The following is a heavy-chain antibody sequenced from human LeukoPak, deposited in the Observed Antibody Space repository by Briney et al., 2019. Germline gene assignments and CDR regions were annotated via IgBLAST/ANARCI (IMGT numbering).Heavy chain of an antibody. CDR1: GYTFTSYV. D-gene: IGHD3-10*01. V-gene: IGHV1-8*01. CDR2: MNPNSGNT. Sequence: ASVKVSSKASGYTFTSYVINGVRQATGQGLEWMGWMNPNSGNTGYAQKFQGRVTMTRNTSISTAYMELSSLRSEDTAVYYCARCYYGSGNNPGSDYWGQGTLVTVSS. J-gene: IGHJ4*02. CDR3: ARCYYGSGNNPGSDY.